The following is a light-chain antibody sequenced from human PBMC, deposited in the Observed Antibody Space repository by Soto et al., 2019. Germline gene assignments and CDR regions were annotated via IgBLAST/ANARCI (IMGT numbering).Light chain of an antibody. J-gene: IGLJ2*01. Sequence: QAVVTQPPSVSGAPGQRVTISCTGSSSNIGAGYDVHWYQQLPGTAPKLLIYGNSNRPSGVPDRFSGSKSGTSASLAITGLQAEDEADYYCQSYDSSLSGFLVFGGGTKLTVL. CDR2: GNS. CDR1: SSNIGAGYD. V-gene: IGLV1-40*01. CDR3: QSYDSSLSGFLV.